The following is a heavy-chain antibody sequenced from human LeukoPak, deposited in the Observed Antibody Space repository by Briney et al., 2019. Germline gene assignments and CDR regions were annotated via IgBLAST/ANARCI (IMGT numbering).Heavy chain of an antibody. J-gene: IGHJ4*02. D-gene: IGHD3-3*01. CDR3: ARGDYDFWSGYYYRMYYFDY. V-gene: IGHV4-38-2*02. Sequence: PSETLSLTCTVSGYSISSGYYWGWIRQPPGKGLEWIGSIYHSGRTYYNPSLKSRVTTSVDTSKNQFSLKLSSVTAADTAVYYCARGDYDFWSGYYYRMYYFDYWGQGTLVTVSS. CDR2: IYHSGRT. CDR1: GYSISSGYY.